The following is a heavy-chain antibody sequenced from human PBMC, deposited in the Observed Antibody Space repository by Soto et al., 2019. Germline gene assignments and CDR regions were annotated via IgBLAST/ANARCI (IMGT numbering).Heavy chain of an antibody. CDR3: ARDRGDGYNQYFDY. CDR2: IIPILGIA. Sequence: QVQLVQSGAEVKKPGSSVKVSCKASGGTFSSYTISWVRQAPGQGLEWMGRIIPILGIANYAQKFQGRVTXXAXKXMSTAYMELSSLRSEDTAVYYCARDRGDGYNQYFDYWGQGTLVTVSS. D-gene: IGHD3-10*01. V-gene: IGHV1-69*08. CDR1: GGTFSSYT. J-gene: IGHJ4*02.